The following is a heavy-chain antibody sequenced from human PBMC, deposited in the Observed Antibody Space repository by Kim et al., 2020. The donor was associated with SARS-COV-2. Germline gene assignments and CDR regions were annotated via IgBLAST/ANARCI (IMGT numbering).Heavy chain of an antibody. D-gene: IGHD1-1*01. CDR2: IKEDGSEQ. Sequence: GGSLRLSCAASGFTFSRDWMSWVRQAPGKGLEWVASIKEDGSEQNYGDSVTGRFIISRDNRKNSLLLQMSSLRAEDTADYYCAREYNWGQGTLVTVPS. J-gene: IGHJ4*02. CDR3: AREYN. V-gene: IGHV3-7*01. CDR1: GFTFSRDW.